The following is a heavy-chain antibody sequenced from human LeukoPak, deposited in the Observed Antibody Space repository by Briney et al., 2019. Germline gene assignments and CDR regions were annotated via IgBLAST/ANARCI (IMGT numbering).Heavy chain of an antibody. Sequence: GGSLRLSCAASGFTVSSNYMSWVRQAPGKGLEWVSVIYSGGSTYYADSVKGRFTISRDNSKNTLYLQMNCLRAEDTAVYYCAREPGIAAAGVDYWGQGTLVTVSS. CDR1: GFTVSSNY. D-gene: IGHD6-13*01. J-gene: IGHJ4*02. V-gene: IGHV3-66*01. CDR3: AREPGIAAAGVDY. CDR2: IYSGGST.